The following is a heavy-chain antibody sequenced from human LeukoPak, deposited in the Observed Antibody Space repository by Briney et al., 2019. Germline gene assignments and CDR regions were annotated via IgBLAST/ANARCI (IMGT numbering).Heavy chain of an antibody. CDR2: IKQDGSEI. J-gene: IGHJ4*02. V-gene: IGHV3-7*01. CDR3: ARDHIVVVTANDY. CDR1: GFTFSSYW. Sequence: GGSLRLSCTASGFTFSSYWTNWVRQAPGKGLEGVANIKQDGSEIYYVDSVKGRFTISRDNAKNSLYLQMNSLRAEDTAVYYCARDHIVVVTANDYWGQGTLVTVSS. D-gene: IGHD2-21*02.